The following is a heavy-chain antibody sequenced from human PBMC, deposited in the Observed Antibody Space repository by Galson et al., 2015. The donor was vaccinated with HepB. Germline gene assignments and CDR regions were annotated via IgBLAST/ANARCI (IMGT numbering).Heavy chain of an antibody. Sequence: LRLCCAAARFTFSSHVMSWFRQPPGQGLEWVSTISGSGTGTYYADSVKRRYTITRDKFKNTIYLQMNSLRDDDLAAYYYAKELGGNTLYHYMDAWGKGTTVTVSS. CDR3: AKELGGNTLYHYMDA. V-gene: IGHV3-23*01. CDR2: ISGSGTGT. J-gene: IGHJ6*03. CDR1: RFTFSSHV. D-gene: IGHD4-23*01.